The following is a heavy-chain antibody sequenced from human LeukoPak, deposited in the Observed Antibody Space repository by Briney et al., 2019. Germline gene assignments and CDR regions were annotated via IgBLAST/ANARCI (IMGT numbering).Heavy chain of an antibody. CDR3: ARGEWELGYYMDV. Sequence: SETLSLTCTVSGCSISSYYLNWIRQPPGKGLEWIAYISYSGSTNYNPSLKSGVTTSVDTSKNQFSLKLSSVSAAATAVYYCARGEWELGYYMDVWGKGTTVTISS. V-gene: IGHV4-59*01. J-gene: IGHJ6*03. D-gene: IGHD1-26*01. CDR1: GCSISSYY. CDR2: ISYSGST.